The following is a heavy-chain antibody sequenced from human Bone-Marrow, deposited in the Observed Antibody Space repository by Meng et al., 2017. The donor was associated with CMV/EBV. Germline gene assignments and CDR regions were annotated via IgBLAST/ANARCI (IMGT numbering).Heavy chain of an antibody. J-gene: IGHJ5*02. CDR1: GYTFTGYY. D-gene: IGHD3-3*01. Sequence: ASVKVSCKASGYTFTGYYMHWVRQAPGQGLEWMGWINPNSGGTNYAQKFQGRVTMTRDTSISTAYMELSSLRSEDTAVYYCARAGDFWSGYGLGGWFDPWGQGTLVTVSS. CDR3: ARAGDFWSGYGLGGWFDP. V-gene: IGHV1-2*02. CDR2: INPNSGGT.